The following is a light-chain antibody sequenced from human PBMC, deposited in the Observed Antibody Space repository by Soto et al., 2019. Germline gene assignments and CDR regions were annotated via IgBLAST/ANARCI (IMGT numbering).Light chain of an antibody. J-gene: IGKJ4*01. CDR3: QPYNNWPLA. CDR2: GAS. V-gene: IGKV3-20*01. Sequence: EIVMTQSPATLSVSPGERAVLSCRASQSVSSSYLAWYQQKPGQAPRLLIYGASSRATGIPDRFSGSGSGTDFTLTISRMEPEYFAVYYCQPYNNWPLAFGGGTKV. CDR1: QSVSSSY.